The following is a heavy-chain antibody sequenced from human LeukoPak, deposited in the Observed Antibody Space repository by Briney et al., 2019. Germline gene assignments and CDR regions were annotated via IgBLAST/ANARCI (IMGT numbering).Heavy chain of an antibody. CDR1: GGSFSGYY. CDR3: ARLENYYYYYMDV. J-gene: IGHJ6*03. D-gene: IGHD1-1*01. CDR2: INHSGST. Sequence: TSETLSLTCAVYGGSFSGYYWSWIRQPPGKGLEWIGEINHSGSTYYNPSLKSRVTISVDTSKNQFSLKLSSVTAADTAVYYCARLENYYYYYMDVWGKGTTVTVSS. V-gene: IGHV4-34*01.